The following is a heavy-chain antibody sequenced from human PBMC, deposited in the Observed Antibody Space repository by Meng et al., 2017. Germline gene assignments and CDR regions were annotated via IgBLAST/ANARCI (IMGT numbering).Heavy chain of an antibody. J-gene: IGHJ4*02. D-gene: IGHD1-26*01. CDR3: ARDVVGAIIIARGDY. V-gene: IGHV1-18*01. CDR1: GYNLTSYG. Sequence: QVRVVHSWAGVKKPGASMKVSCKASGYNLTSYGISWVPQAPGQGLEWMGWISAYNGNTNYAQKLQGRVTMTTDTSTSTAYMELRSLRSDDTAVYYCARDVVGAIIIARGDYWGQGTLVTVSS. CDR2: ISAYNGNT.